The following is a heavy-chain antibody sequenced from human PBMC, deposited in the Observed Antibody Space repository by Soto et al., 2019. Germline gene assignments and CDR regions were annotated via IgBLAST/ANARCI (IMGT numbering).Heavy chain of an antibody. D-gene: IGHD3-22*01. CDR1: GFTVSGNS. CDR3: ARDPTYFYDSSGYYDY. J-gene: IGHJ4*02. Sequence: PGGSLRLSCGASGFTVSGNSLSWVRQAPGKGLEWVSYIFIDGSTSYADSVKGRFTISRDNAKNTLYLQMNSLRAEDTAVYYCARDPTYFYDSSGYYDYWGQGTLVTVSS. V-gene: IGHV3-53*01. CDR2: IFIDGST.